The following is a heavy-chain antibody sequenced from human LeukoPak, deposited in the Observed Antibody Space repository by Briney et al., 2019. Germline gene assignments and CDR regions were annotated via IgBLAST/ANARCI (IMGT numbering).Heavy chain of an antibody. Sequence: ASVKVSCKASGYTFTSYAMNWVRQAPGQGLEWMGWINTNTGNPTYAQGFTGRFVFSLDTSVSTAYLQISSLKAEDTAVYYCARGRSPAAIWGNWFDPWGQGTLVTVSS. CDR1: GYTFTSYA. CDR3: ARGRSPAAIWGNWFDP. J-gene: IGHJ5*02. D-gene: IGHD2-2*01. CDR2: INTNTGNP. V-gene: IGHV7-4-1*02.